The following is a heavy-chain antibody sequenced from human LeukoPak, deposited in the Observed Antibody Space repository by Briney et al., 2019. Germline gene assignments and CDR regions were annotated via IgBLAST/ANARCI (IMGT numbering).Heavy chain of an antibody. Sequence: GGSLRLSCAASGFTFSSYGMHWVRQAPGKGLEWVAVISYDGSNKYYADSVKGRLTISRDRSTKTVFLQMNSLRPEDTAVYYCARAPDYYGSGSYGDYWGQGTLVTVSS. J-gene: IGHJ4*02. D-gene: IGHD3-10*01. CDR3: ARAPDYYGSGSYGDY. CDR1: GFTFSSYG. CDR2: ISYDGSNK. V-gene: IGHV3-30*03.